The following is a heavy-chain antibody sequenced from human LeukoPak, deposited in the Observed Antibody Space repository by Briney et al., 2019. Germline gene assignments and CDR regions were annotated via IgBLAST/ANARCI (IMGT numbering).Heavy chain of an antibody. J-gene: IGHJ4*02. D-gene: IGHD3-9*01. CDR1: GFIFRNYA. CDR2: ITGSGDTT. Sequence: LPGASLRLSCAAPGFIFRNYAMSWVRQAPGKGLEWVSAITGSGDTTYYADSVKGRFTVSRDNSKNTLYVEMNTLRAEDTAVYYCAKWGDYDILTGYYVSDFWGQGTPVTVSS. V-gene: IGHV3-23*01. CDR3: AKWGDYDILTGYYVSDF.